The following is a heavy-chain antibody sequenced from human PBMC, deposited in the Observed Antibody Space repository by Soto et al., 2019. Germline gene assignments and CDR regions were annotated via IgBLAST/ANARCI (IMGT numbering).Heavy chain of an antibody. Sequence: QVRLEESGPGLVKPSETLSLICSVSGGSVNNANYFWNWIRHHPENGLEWIGYIYYSGSTRYNPSFKARATLSIDTSKNPFSLRLNSVTVADTAVYFCARDADYGGSRGGMDVWGRGTTFTVSS. CDR1: GGSVNNANYF. CDR2: IYYSGST. V-gene: IGHV4-31*03. J-gene: IGHJ6*02. CDR3: ARDADYGGSRGGMDV. D-gene: IGHD4-17*01.